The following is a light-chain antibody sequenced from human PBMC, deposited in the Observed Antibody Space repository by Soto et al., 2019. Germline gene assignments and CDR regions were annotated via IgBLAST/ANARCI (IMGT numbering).Light chain of an antibody. V-gene: IGKV3-11*01. CDR3: QQRSDWPWT. CDR2: EAS. CDR1: QSVSSY. Sequence: EIVLTQSPATLSLSPGERATLSCRASQSVSSYLAWYQQKPGQAPRLLMYEASNRGTGIPARFSGGGCGTDFTLTISSLEPEDFAVYYCQQRSDWPWTFGQGTKVEIK. J-gene: IGKJ1*01.